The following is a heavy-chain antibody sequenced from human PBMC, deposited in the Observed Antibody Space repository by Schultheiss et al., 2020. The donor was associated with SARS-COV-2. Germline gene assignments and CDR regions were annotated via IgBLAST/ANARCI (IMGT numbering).Heavy chain of an antibody. Sequence: SETLSLTCTVSGGSISSYYWSWIRQPPGKGLEWIGYIYYSGSTNYNPSLKSRVTISVDTSKNQFSLQLNSVTPEDTAVYYCARMVVVVPAAPNWFDPWGQGTLVTVSS. V-gene: IGHV4-59*12. CDR1: GGSISSYY. CDR3: ARMVVVVPAAPNWFDP. J-gene: IGHJ5*02. CDR2: IYYSGST. D-gene: IGHD2-2*01.